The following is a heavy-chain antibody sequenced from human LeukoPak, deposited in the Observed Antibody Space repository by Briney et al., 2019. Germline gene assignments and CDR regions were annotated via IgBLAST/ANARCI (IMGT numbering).Heavy chain of an antibody. D-gene: IGHD3-22*01. CDR3: ARETPYYYDSSGYPFDY. J-gene: IGHJ4*02. Sequence: SETLSLTCAVYGGSFSGYYWSWVRQPPGKGLEWIGEIYHSGSTNYNPSLKSRVTMSVDTSKNQFYLKLSSVTAADTAVYYCARETPYYYDSSGYPFDYWGQGTLVTVSS. CDR1: GGSFSGYY. V-gene: IGHV4-34*10. CDR2: IYHSGST.